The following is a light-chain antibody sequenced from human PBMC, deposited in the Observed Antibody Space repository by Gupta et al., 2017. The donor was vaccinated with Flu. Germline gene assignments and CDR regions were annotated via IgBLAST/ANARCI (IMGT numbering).Light chain of an antibody. J-gene: IGLJ2*01. CDR1: SLSNSY. Sequence: SSELTQDPAPPVESGPTVRNTCQGDSLSNSYASCNHQKPGQAPVLVIYTKNIRPSGIPDRFSGSSSGNTASLTITGAQAGDEADYYCNSRDSTYDHRAVFGGGTKLTVL. CDR3: NSRDSTYDHRAV. CDR2: TKN. V-gene: IGLV3-19*01.